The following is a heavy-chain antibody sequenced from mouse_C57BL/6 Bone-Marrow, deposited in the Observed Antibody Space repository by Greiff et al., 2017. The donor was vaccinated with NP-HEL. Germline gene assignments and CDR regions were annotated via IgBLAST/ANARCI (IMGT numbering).Heavy chain of an antibody. V-gene: IGHV1-64*01. J-gene: IGHJ1*03. CDR3: AGGLLKGV. Sequence: QLQQPGAELVPPFPSFPFSFPSSFSTFTIYFFHFFNHIPLQGLEWIGMIHPNSGSTNYNEKFKSKATLTVDKSSSTAYMQLSSLTSEDSAVYYCAGGLLKGVWGTGTTVTVSS. D-gene: IGHD1-1*01. CDR2: IHPNSGST. CDR1: FSTFTIYF.